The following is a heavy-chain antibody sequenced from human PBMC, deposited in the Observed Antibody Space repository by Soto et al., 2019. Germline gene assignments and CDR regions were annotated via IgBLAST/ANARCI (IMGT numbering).Heavy chain of an antibody. J-gene: IGHJ4*02. CDR3: ARDGLRFLKHLDY. D-gene: IGHD3-3*01. CDR1: GFTFSSYS. Sequence: PGGSMRLSCAASGFTFSSYSMNWVRQAPGKGLEWVSYISSSSSTIYYADSVKGRFTISRDNAKNSLYLQMNSLRAEDTAVYYCARDGLRFLKHLDYWGQGTLVTVSS. V-gene: IGHV3-48*01. CDR2: ISSSSSTI.